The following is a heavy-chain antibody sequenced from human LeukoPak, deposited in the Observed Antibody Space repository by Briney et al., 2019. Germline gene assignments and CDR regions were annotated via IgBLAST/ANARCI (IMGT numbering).Heavy chain of an antibody. CDR2: INGRGDNT. CDR3: AKDRVSPGFNWFDP. Sequence: GGSLRLSCAASGVIISSYAMSWVRQAPGKGLEWVSAINGRGDNTYYADFVKGRFTISRDNSMSTVYLQMNSLRTEDTAVYYCAKDRVSPGFNWFDPWGQGTLVTVSS. D-gene: IGHD2/OR15-2a*01. V-gene: IGHV3-23*01. CDR1: GVIISSYA. J-gene: IGHJ5*02.